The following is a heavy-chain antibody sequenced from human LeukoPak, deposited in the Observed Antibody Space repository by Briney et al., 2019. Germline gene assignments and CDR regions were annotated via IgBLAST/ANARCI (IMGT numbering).Heavy chain of an antibody. CDR2: INPNSGGT. CDR3: ARVPVWEGYYYYMDV. Sequence: ASVKVSCKASGYTFTGYYMHWVRLAPGQGLEWMGWINPNSGGTNYAQKFQGRVTMTRDTSISTAYMELSRLRSDDTAVYYCARVPVWEGYYYYMDVWGKGTTVTVSS. J-gene: IGHJ6*03. CDR1: GYTFTGYY. V-gene: IGHV1-2*02. D-gene: IGHD1-26*01.